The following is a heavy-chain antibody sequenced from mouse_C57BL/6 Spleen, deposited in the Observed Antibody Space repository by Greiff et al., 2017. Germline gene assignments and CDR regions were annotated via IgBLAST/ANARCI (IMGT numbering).Heavy chain of an antibody. D-gene: IGHD2-13*01. V-gene: IGHV3-6*01. CDR1: GYSITSGYY. Sequence: ESGPGLVKPSQSLSLTCSVTGYSITSGYYCNWIRQFPGNKLEWMGYISYDGSNNYNPSLKNRISSTRDTSKNQFFLKLTSVTTEDTATYSCARGDFLWFAYWGQGTLVTVSA. CDR3: ARGDFLWFAY. CDR2: ISYDGSN. J-gene: IGHJ3*01.